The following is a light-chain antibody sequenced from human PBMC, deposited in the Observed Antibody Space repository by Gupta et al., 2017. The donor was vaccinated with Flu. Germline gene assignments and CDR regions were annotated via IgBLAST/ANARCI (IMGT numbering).Light chain of an antibody. CDR1: SSNIGNNR. V-gene: IGLV1-47*02. CDR3: ATWDDSLNGPV. Sequence: QSVLTQPPSASATPGQRVTISCSGSSSNIGNNRVYWYQQLPGTAPKLLIFSNDQRPSGVPARFSGSKSGTSASLAISGLRSEDDADYHCATWDDSLNGPVFGGGTTLTVL. J-gene: IGLJ3*02. CDR2: SND.